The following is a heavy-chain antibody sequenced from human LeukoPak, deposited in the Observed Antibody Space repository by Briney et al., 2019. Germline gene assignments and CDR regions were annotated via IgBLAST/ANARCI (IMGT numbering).Heavy chain of an antibody. Sequence: ASVKVSCKASGYTFTSYGISWVRQAPGQGLEWMGWISAYNGNTNYAQKLQGRVTMTTDTSTSTAYMELRSLRSDDTAVYYCARDKARRGNSGSYYGRAFDIWGQGTMVTVSS. J-gene: IGHJ3*02. V-gene: IGHV1-18*01. CDR2: ISAYNGNT. CDR3: ARDKARRGNSGSYYGRAFDI. D-gene: IGHD1-26*01. CDR1: GYTFTSYG.